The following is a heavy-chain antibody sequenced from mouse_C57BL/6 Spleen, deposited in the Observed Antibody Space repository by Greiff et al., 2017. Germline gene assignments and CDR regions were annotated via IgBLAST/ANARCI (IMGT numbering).Heavy chain of an antibody. J-gene: IGHJ3*01. CDR3: ARDYYGSSSWFAY. V-gene: IGHV5-17*01. D-gene: IGHD1-1*01. Sequence: EVQLVESGGGLVKPGGSLKLSCAASGFTFSDYGMHWVRQAPETGLEWVAYISSGSSTSYYADTVKGRFTISRDNAKNTLFLQMTSLRSEDTAMYYCARDYYGSSSWFAYWGQGTLVTVSA. CDR2: ISSGSSTS. CDR1: GFTFSDYG.